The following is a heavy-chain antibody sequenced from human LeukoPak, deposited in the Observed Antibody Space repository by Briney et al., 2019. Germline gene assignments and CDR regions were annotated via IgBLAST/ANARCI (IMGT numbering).Heavy chain of an antibody. V-gene: IGHV4-34*01. CDR3: ARGPYTIVGVAIGASRWFDP. CDR1: GGSFSGYY. J-gene: IGHJ5*02. CDR2: FNHRGST. D-gene: IGHD3-3*01. Sequence: SATLPLTCAAYGGSFSGYYWSWIRQPPGKGREGIGEFNHRGSTNYNPPLKSPVTLSEDPSKKHFSLKLSSVTAADTAVYYCARGPYTIVGVAIGASRWFDPWGQGTLVTVSS.